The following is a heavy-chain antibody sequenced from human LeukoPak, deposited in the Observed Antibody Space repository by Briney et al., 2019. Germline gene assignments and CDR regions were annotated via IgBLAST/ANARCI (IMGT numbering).Heavy chain of an antibody. CDR3: ARDRFCGSTSCYPDY. CDR1: GFTFSSYT. CDR2: ISSTGNYI. V-gene: IGHV3-21*01. D-gene: IGHD2-2*01. J-gene: IGHJ4*02. Sequence: PGGSLRLSCAASGFTFSSYTVDWVRQAPGKGLEWVSSISSTGNYIHYADSVKGRFTISRDNAKNSLYLQMNSLTAEDAAVYYCARDRFCGSTSCYPDYWGQGTLVTISS.